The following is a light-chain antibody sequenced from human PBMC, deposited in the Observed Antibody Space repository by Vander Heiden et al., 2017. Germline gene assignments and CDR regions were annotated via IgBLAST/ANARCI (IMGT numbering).Light chain of an antibody. CDR1: QRVFYSSNNKNY. CDR3: QQYYDTPWT. J-gene: IGKJ1*01. Sequence: DIVMTQSPDSLAVSLGERATINCKSSQRVFYSSNNKNYLAWYQQKTGQPPKLLIYWASTRESGVPDRFSGSGSGTDFTLTISSLQAEDVAAYYCQQYYDTPWTFGQGTKVEIK. CDR2: WAS. V-gene: IGKV4-1*01.